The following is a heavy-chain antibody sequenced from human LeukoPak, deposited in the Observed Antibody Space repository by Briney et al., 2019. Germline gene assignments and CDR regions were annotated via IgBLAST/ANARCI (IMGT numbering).Heavy chain of an antibody. CDR1: GGSFSGYY. CDR3: ARGYPKASYYFDY. CDR2: INHSGST. J-gene: IGHJ4*02. Sequence: SETLSLTCAVYGGSFSGYYWSWIRQPPGKGLEWIGEINHSGSTNYNPSLKSRVTISVDTSKNQFSLKLTSVTAADTAVYYCARGYPKASYYFDYWGQGTQVTVSS. V-gene: IGHV4-34*01. D-gene: IGHD6-6*01.